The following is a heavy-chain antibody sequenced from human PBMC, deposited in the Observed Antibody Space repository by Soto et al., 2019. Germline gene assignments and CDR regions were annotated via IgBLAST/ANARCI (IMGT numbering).Heavy chain of an antibody. J-gene: IGHJ4*02. Sequence: QVQLVGSGGGVVQPGRSLRLSCAASGFTFSSYGMHWVRQAPGKGLEWVAVIWYDGSNKYYADSVKGRFTISRDNSKNTLYLQMNSLRAEDTAVYYCARPHCSGGSCYLFSYFDYWGQGTLVTVSS. CDR1: GFTFSSYG. D-gene: IGHD2-15*01. CDR2: IWYDGSNK. CDR3: ARPHCSGGSCYLFSYFDY. V-gene: IGHV3-33*01.